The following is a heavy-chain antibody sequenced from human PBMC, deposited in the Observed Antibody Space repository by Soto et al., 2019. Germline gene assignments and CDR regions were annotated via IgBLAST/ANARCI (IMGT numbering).Heavy chain of an antibody. V-gene: IGHV4-39*01. CDR1: GGSIGGDGYY. CDR2: IYYSGST. J-gene: IGHJ4*02. D-gene: IGHD3-22*01. Sequence: QVQLQESGRGLVEPSQTLSLTCTVSGGSIGGDGYYWSWIRQPPGKGLEWIGSIYYSGSTYYNPSLKSRVTISVDTSKNQFSLKLSSVTAADTAVYYCARDYDRSGDYWGQGTLVTVSS. CDR3: ARDYDRSGDY.